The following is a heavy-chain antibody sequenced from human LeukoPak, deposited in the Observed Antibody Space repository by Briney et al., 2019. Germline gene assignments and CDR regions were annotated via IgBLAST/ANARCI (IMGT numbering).Heavy chain of an antibody. J-gene: IGHJ6*02. V-gene: IGHV1-8*01. D-gene: IGHD6-6*01. CDR1: GYTFTSYD. CDR2: MNPNSGNT. CDR3: ARSDEYSSSSRYYGMDV. Sequence: ASVKVSCKASGYTFTSYDINWVRQATGQGLEWMGWMNPNSGNTGYAQKFQGRVTITADESTSTAYMELSSLRSEDTAVYYCARSDEYSSSSRYYGMDVWGQGTTVTVSS.